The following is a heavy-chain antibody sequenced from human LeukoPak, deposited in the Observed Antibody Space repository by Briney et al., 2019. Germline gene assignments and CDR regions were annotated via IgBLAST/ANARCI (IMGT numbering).Heavy chain of an antibody. CDR3: ARSCGGDCYILDF. V-gene: IGHV1-2*02. Sequence: RASVTVSCKASGYTFSAYYMYWVREAPGQGLEWMGWINPNTGDTNYAQNFQGRVTMTRDTSISTVYMEVSRLRSDDTAVYYCARSCGGDCYILDFWGQGTLVTVSS. J-gene: IGHJ4*02. CDR2: INPNTGDT. CDR1: GYTFSAYY. D-gene: IGHD2-21*02.